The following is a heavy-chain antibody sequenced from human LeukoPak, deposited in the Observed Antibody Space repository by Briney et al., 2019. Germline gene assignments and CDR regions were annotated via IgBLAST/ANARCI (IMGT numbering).Heavy chain of an antibody. CDR1: GFTFSSYG. Sequence: GGSLRLSCAASGFTFSSYGMHWVRQAPGKGLEWVAFIRYDRSNKYYADSVKGRFTISRDNSKNTLYLQMNSLRAEDTAVYYCAKEKKIMITYHYFDYWGQGTLVTVSS. J-gene: IGHJ4*02. D-gene: IGHD3-16*01. CDR3: AKEKKIMITYHYFDY. V-gene: IGHV3-30*02. CDR2: IRYDRSNK.